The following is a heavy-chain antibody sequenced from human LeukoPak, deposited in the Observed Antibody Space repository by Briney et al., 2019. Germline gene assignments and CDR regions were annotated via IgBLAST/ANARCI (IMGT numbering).Heavy chain of an antibody. CDR1: GFAFSYYT. CDR3: ARDHAYAFDI. Sequence: GGSLRLSCVASGFAFSYYTMNWARQAPGKGLEWISYIRSSDGTVSYADSVKGRFTISTDTAKNSLFLQMNSLSAEDTAVYYCARDHAYAFDIWGQGTMVTVSS. CDR2: IRSSDGTV. J-gene: IGHJ3*02. V-gene: IGHV3-48*01.